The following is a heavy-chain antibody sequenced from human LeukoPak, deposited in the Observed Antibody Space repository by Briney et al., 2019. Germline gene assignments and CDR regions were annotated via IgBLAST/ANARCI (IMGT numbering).Heavy chain of an antibody. J-gene: IGHJ4*02. CDR1: GYSFTSNY. CDR2: IYPRDGST. CDR3: ARDQEAFDY. V-gene: IGHV1-46*01. Sequence: ASVKVSCKASGYSFTSNYIHWVRQAPGQGLEWMGMIYPRDGSTSYAQKFQGRVTVTRGTSTSTVHMELSGLRSDDTAVYYCARDQEAFDYWGQGTLVTVSS.